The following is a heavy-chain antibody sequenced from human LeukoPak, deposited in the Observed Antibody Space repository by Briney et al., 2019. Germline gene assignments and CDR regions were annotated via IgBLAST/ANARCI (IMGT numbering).Heavy chain of an antibody. J-gene: IGHJ5*02. Sequence: SETLSLTCTVSGGSINTYYWSWIRQPPGKGLEWIGYIYYSGNTNCNPALKSRVTISVDTSKNQFSLKLRSVTAADTAVYYCARYVEDSSNWFNNWFDPWGQGTLVTVSS. CDR2: IYYSGNT. CDR1: GGSINTYY. CDR3: ARYVEDSSNWFNNWFDP. V-gene: IGHV4-59*08. D-gene: IGHD6-13*01.